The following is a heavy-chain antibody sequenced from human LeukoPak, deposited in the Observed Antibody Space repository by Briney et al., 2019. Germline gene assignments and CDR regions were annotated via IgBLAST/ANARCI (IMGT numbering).Heavy chain of an antibody. D-gene: IGHD2-2*01. CDR1: GFTFSSYS. V-gene: IGHV3-72*01. CDR2: TRDKANSYTT. CDR3: AREFQGIPASQYYYYFYMDV. J-gene: IGHJ6*03. Sequence: GGSLRLSCAASGFTFSSYSMNWVRQAPGKGLEWVGRTRDKANSYTTEYAASVKGRFTISRDDSKNSLYLQMNSLKIEDTAVYYCAREFQGIPASQYYYYFYMDVWGKGTTVTVSS.